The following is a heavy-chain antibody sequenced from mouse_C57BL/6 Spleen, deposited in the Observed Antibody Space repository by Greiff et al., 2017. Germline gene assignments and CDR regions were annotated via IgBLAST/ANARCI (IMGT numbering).Heavy chain of an antibody. CDR2: IYPRDGST. Sequence: QVQLQQSGPELVKPGASVKLSCKASGYTFTSYDINWVKQRPGQGLEWIGWIYPRDGSTKYNEKFKGKATLTVDTSSSTAYMELHSLTSEDSAVYFCARSNNYYYGDYFDYWGQGTTLTVSS. CDR1: GYTFTSYD. J-gene: IGHJ2*01. D-gene: IGHD1-1*01. CDR3: ARSNNYYYGDYFDY. V-gene: IGHV1-85*01.